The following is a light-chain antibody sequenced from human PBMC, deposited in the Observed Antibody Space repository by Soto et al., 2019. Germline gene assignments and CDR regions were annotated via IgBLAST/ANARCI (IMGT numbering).Light chain of an antibody. V-gene: IGKV1-12*01. CDR3: QQANSFLALT. J-gene: IGKJ4*01. CDR2: AAS. CDR1: QGISNW. Sequence: DIQMTQSPSSVSASVGDRITITCRASQGISNWLAWYQQKPGKAPKLLIYAASSLQSGVPSRFSGNGSGTDFTLTINSLQPEDFATYYCQQANSFLALTFGGGTKVDIK.